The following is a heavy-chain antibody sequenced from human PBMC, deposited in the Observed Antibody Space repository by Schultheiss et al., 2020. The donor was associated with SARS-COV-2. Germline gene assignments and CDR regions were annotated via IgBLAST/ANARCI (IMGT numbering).Heavy chain of an antibody. Sequence: SETLSLTCTVSGCSISSGSSYWSWIRQPAGKGLEWIGRIYTSGSTNYNPSLKSRVTISVDTSKNQFSLKLSSVTAADTAVYYCARARGILSGYPMYYFDYWGQGTLVTVSS. V-gene: IGHV4-61*02. CDR3: ARARGILSGYPMYYFDY. J-gene: IGHJ4*02. CDR1: GCSISSGSSY. D-gene: IGHD3-9*01. CDR2: IYTSGST.